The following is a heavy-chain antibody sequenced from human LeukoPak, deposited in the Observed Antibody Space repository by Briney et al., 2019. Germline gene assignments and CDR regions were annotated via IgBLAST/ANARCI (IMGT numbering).Heavy chain of an antibody. Sequence: GGSLRLSCAASGFTFSDYYMSWIRQAPGKGLEWVSYISSSGSTIYYADSVKGRFTISRDNAKNSLYLQMNSLRAEDTAVYYCARDFAGDDRYYPYGMDVWGQGTTVTVSS. J-gene: IGHJ6*02. CDR1: GFTFSDYY. CDR3: ARDFAGDDRYYPYGMDV. CDR2: ISSSGSTI. V-gene: IGHV3-11*01. D-gene: IGHD3-10*01.